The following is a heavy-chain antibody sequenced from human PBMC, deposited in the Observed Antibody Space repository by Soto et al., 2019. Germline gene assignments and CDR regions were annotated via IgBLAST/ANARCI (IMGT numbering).Heavy chain of an antibody. CDR2: ISNRGSDT. D-gene: IGHD6-13*01. V-gene: IGHV3-23*02. Sequence: EVQLLESGGGLVQPGGSLRLSFAGSGFTFINYAMTWVRQAPGKGLEWVSSISNRGSDTYYVDSVKGRFTISRDNSKNTLYLQMNSLRVEDTAVYYCAKDTYSSSWYFWGQGTLVTVSS. CDR3: AKDTYSSSWYF. CDR1: GFTFINYA. J-gene: IGHJ4*02.